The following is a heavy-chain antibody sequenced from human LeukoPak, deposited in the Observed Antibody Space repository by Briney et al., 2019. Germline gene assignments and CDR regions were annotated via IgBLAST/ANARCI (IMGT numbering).Heavy chain of an antibody. CDR1: GFTFSSYS. CDR3: GRHRSGSGTYFIDH. J-gene: IGHJ4*02. D-gene: IGHD3-10*01. CDR2: MKKDGSET. V-gene: IGHV3-7*01. Sequence: GGSLSHSCVVSGFTFSSYSMIWVRQAPGKGLQWVANMKKDGSETNYVDSVKGRFTISRDNAKNSLYLQMNSLRAEDTAVYYCGRHRSGSGTYFIDHWGPGALLSVSS.